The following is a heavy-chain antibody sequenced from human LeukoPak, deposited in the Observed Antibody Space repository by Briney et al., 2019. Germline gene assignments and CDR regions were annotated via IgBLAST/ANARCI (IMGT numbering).Heavy chain of an antibody. CDR3: ARVGSLRFLEWPTHHADV. J-gene: IGHJ6*04. Sequence: GGSLRLSCAASGFTFSSYSMNWVRQAPGKGLEWVSSISSSSSYIYYADSVKGRFTISRDNAKNSLYLQMNSLRAEDTAVYYCARVGSLRFLEWPTHHADVWGKGTTVTVSS. V-gene: IGHV3-21*01. D-gene: IGHD3-3*01. CDR2: ISSSSSYI. CDR1: GFTFSSYS.